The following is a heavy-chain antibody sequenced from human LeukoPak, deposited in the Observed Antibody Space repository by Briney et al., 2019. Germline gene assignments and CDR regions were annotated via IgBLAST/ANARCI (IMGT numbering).Heavy chain of an antibody. CDR2: IIPILVIA. CDR1: GGTFSSYT. CDR3: ARDLVPPEVHLGGFDP. Sequence: ASVKVSCKASGGTFSSYTISWVRQAPGQGLEWMGRIIPILVIANYAQKFQGRVTINADKSTITAYMELSRLRSEDTAVYYCARDLVPPEVHLGGFDPWGQGTLVTVSS. V-gene: IGHV1-69*04. J-gene: IGHJ5*02. D-gene: IGHD1-1*01.